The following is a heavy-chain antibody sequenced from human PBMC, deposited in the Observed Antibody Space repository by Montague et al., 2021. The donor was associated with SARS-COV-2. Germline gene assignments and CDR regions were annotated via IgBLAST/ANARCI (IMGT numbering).Heavy chain of an antibody. CDR3: ARGRVDTTMILVVFTGAAHYLDS. CDR2: VNHSGRI. J-gene: IGHJ4*02. D-gene: IGHD3-22*01. Sequence: SETLSLTCAVYGGSFSDYYWTWIRQPPGKGLEWLGEVNHSGRINYSPSLKSRITISVDTSKNQFSLRLGSVAAADTAVYYCARGRVDTTMILVVFTGAAHYLDSWGQETLVSVSS. CDR1: GGSFSDYY. V-gene: IGHV4-34*01.